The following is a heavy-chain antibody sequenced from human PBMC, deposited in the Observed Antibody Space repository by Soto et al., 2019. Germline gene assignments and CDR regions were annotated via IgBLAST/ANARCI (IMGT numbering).Heavy chain of an antibody. CDR3: VRAGGYYDSSGYAD. D-gene: IGHD3-22*01. CDR2: ISAYNGNT. J-gene: IGHJ4*02. V-gene: IGHV1-18*01. Sequence: QVKLVQSGAEVKKPGASVKVSCKSSGYTFATQGISWVRQAPGQGLEWMGWISAYNGNTKYLKKVQERVTMTTDTSTSTAYMELRRLTSDDTAVYYCVRAGGYYDSSGYADWGQGTLVTVSS. CDR1: GYTFATQG.